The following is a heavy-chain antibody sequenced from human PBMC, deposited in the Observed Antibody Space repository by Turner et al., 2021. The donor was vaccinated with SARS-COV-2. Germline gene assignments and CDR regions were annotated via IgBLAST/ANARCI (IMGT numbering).Heavy chain of an antibody. CDR3: AKGGGPYCSGGSCYPGSFDY. CDR1: GFTFSSYG. D-gene: IGHD2-15*01. CDR2: ISYDGSNK. J-gene: IGHJ4*02. Sequence: QVQLVESGGGVVQPGRSLRLSCAASGFTFSSYGMHWVRQAPGKGLEWVAVISYDGSNKYYGDSVKGRCTISRDNSKNTLYLKMNSLRAEDTAVYYCAKGGGPYCSGGSCYPGSFDYWGQGTLVTVSS. V-gene: IGHV3-30*18.